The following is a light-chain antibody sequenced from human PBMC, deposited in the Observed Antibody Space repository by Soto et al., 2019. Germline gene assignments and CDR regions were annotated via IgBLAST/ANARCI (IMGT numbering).Light chain of an antibody. CDR2: GAS. V-gene: IGKV3-20*01. CDR1: QSVSSSN. CDR3: QQYGSLPLT. J-gene: IGKJ4*01. Sequence: EIVLTQSPASLSLSPGERATLSCGASQSVSSSNLAWYQQKPGQAPRVLIYGASSRATGIPDRFSGSGSGTDFTLTISRLEPEDFAVYHCQQYGSLPLTFGGGTKVEIK.